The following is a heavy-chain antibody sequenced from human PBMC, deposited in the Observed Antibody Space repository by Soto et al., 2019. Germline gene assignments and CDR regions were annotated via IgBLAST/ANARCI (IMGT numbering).Heavy chain of an antibody. Sequence: ASVKVSCKISGYTFTDFHVYWLRQAPGRGPEWLGWINPRSGGTFFAQNFQGRVTLTRDTSISTAYMEMSSLRSDDTAMYYCARDNLQPRAFDLWGQGTMVTVSS. V-gene: IGHV1-2*02. CDR3: ARDNLQPRAFDL. J-gene: IGHJ3*01. CDR2: INPRSGGT. CDR1: GYTFTDFH.